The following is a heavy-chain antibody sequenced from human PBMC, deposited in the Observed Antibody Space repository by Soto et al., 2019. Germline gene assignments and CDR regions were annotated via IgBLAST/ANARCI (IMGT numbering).Heavy chain of an antibody. V-gene: IGHV3-30*14. D-gene: IGHD3-10*01. CDR1: GFTFRDYA. CDR3: AGETYYYGSGNYGWFDP. J-gene: IGHJ5*02. Sequence: QVQLVESGGGVVQPGRSLRLSCEASGFTFRDYAMHWVRQAPGKGLEWVAAIPSDGSAQHYADSVKGRFSISRDSSRNTMFLQMNSLRAEDTALYYCAGETYYYGSGNYGWFDPWGQGTLVTVSS. CDR2: IPSDGSAQ.